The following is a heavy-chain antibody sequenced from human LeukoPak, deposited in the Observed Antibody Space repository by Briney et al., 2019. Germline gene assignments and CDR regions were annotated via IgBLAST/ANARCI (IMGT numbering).Heavy chain of an antibody. V-gene: IGHV3-30*02. CDR1: GFTFSSYG. D-gene: IGHD2-2*01. CDR3: AKDWEYCSSTSCYSRRRVFDP. CDR2: IRYDGSNK. J-gene: IGHJ5*02. Sequence: GGSLRLSCAASGFTFSSYGMHWVRQAPGKGLEWVAFIRYDGSNKYYADSVKGRFTISRDSSKNTLYLQMNSLRAEDTAVYYCAKDWEYCSSTSCYSRRRVFDPWGQGTLVTVSS.